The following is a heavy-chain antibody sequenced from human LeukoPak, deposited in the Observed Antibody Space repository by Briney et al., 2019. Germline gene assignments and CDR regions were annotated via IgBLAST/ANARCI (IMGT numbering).Heavy chain of an antibody. Sequence: ASVKVSCKASGYTFTSYYMHWVRQAPGQGLEWMGIINPSGGSTSYAQKFQGRVTMTRDMSTSTVYMELSSLRSEDTAVYYCARDRLTYYDSSGYHEAPDYWGQGTLVTVSS. D-gene: IGHD3-22*01. CDR3: ARDRLTYYDSSGYHEAPDY. CDR2: INPSGGST. J-gene: IGHJ4*02. V-gene: IGHV1-46*01. CDR1: GYTFTSYY.